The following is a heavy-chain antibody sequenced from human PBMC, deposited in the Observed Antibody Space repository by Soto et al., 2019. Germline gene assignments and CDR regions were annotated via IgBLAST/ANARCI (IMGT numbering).Heavy chain of an antibody. Sequence: VGSLRLSCAASGFTFSNYGMHWVRQAPGKGLEWVAVISYDGSNKQYADSVKGRFTISRDNSKNTLYLQMSSLRAEDTAVYYCAQSPGYSSSWYDYWGPGTLVTVSS. CDR3: AQSPGYSSSWYDY. CDR1: GFTFSNYG. CDR2: ISYDGSNK. D-gene: IGHD6-13*01. J-gene: IGHJ4*02. V-gene: IGHV3-30*18.